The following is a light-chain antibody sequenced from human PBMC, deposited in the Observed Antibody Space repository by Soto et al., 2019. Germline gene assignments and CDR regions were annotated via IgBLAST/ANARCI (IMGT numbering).Light chain of an antibody. CDR1: SSDVGGYNY. J-gene: IGLJ2*01. Sequence: QSVLTQPASVSGSPGQAITISCTGTSSDVGGYNYVSWYQQHPGKAPKLMIYEVSNRPAGVSNRCSGSKSGNTASLTISGRQAEDEADYYCSSYTSSSTLVVGGGNKLTV. CDR2: EVS. V-gene: IGLV2-14*01. CDR3: SSYTSSSTLV.